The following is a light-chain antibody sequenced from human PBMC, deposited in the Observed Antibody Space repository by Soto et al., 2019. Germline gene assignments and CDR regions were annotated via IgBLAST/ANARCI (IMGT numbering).Light chain of an antibody. V-gene: IGLV6-57*04. CDR3: QSYDSSTVI. CDR2: EHN. CDR1: SGGTAINY. J-gene: IGLJ2*01. Sequence: NFMLTQPHSVSESPGKTVTISCTRSSGGTAINYVQWYQQRPGSAPTTVIYEHNQRPSGVPDRFSGSTDGSSNSASLTISGLQTEDEADYYCQSYDSSTVIFGGGTKLTVL.